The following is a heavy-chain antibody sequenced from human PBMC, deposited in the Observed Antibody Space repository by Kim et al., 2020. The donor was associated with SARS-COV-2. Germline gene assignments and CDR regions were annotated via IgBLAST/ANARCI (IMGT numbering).Heavy chain of an antibody. CDR3: ARGGHCSSTSCYGLYYYYGMDV. D-gene: IGHD2-2*01. J-gene: IGHJ6*02. CDR2: ISAYNGNT. V-gene: IGHV1-18*01. Sequence: ASVKVSCKASGYTFTSYGISWVRQAPGQGLEWMGWISAYNGNTNYAQKLQGRVTMTTDTSTSTAYMELRSLRSDDTAVYYCARGGHCSSTSCYGLYYYYGMDVWGQGTTVTVSS. CDR1: GYTFTSYG.